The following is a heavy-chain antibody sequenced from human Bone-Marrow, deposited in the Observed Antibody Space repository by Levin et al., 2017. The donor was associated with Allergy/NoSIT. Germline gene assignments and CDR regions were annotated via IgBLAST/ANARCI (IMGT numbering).Heavy chain of an antibody. J-gene: IGHJ1*01. CDR1: GGSISSGNYY. CDR3: ARESGYGDYLRYLQY. Sequence: SETLSLTCTVSGGSISSGNYYWSWIRQPPGKGLEWIGYIYYSGSTYYTPSLKSRMTISMDTSKNQLSLKLSSVTAADTAVYYCARESGYGDYLRYLQYWGQGTLVTVSS. V-gene: IGHV4-30-4*01. D-gene: IGHD4-17*01. CDR2: IYYSGST.